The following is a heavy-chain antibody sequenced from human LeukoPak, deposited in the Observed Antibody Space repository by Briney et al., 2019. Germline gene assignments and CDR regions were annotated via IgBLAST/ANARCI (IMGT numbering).Heavy chain of an antibody. CDR1: GFTFHNYA. Sequence: GGSLRLSCAASGFTFHNYAIHWVRQAPGKGLEWVSLTSGDGITTYFADSVKGRFTISRDNSKSSLFLRMNSLRTEDTALYYCARDHVYGGADCWGQGTLVTVSS. CDR2: TSGDGITT. CDR3: ARDHVYGGADC. V-gene: IGHV3-43*02. D-gene: IGHD5/OR15-5a*01. J-gene: IGHJ4*02.